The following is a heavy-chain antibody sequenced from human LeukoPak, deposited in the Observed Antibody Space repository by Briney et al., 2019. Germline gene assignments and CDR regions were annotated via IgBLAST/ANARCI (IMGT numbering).Heavy chain of an antibody. CDR3: ARDQTYYYDSSGYYPRFDY. Sequence: GGSLRLSCAASGFTFSDYYMNWVRQAPGKGLEWVSSISSSSTIYYADSVKGRFTISRDNAKNSLYLQMNSLRAEDTAVYYCARDQTYYYDSSGYYPRFDYWGQGTLVTVSS. CDR2: ISSSSTI. CDR1: GFTFSDYY. V-gene: IGHV3-69-1*02. J-gene: IGHJ4*02. D-gene: IGHD3-22*01.